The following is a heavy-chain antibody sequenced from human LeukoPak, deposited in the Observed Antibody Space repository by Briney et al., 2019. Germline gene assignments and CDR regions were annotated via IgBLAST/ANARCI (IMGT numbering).Heavy chain of an antibody. CDR2: INPNSGDT. Sequence: ASVKVSCKASGYTFTGYHMHWVRQAPGQGLEWMGWINPNSGDTNYAQKFQGRVTISADKSISTAYLQWSSLKASDTAMYYCARRTYCTSTSCGYFDYWGQGTLVTVSS. J-gene: IGHJ4*02. V-gene: IGHV1-2*02. CDR3: ARRTYCTSTSCGYFDY. D-gene: IGHD2-2*01. CDR1: GYTFTGYH.